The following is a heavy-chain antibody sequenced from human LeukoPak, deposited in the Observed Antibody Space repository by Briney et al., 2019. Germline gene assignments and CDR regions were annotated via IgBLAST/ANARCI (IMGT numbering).Heavy chain of an antibody. V-gene: IGHV4-59*08. Sequence: SETLSLTCTVSGGSISSYYWSWIRQPPGKGLEWIGYIYYSGSTNYNPSLKSRVTISVDTSKNQFSLKLSSVTAADTAVYYCARAFFCLECYCSSTSCYTPDAFDIWGQGTMVTVSS. D-gene: IGHD2-2*02. J-gene: IGHJ3*02. CDR1: GGSISSYY. CDR3: ARAFFCLECYCSSTSCYTPDAFDI. CDR2: IYYSGST.